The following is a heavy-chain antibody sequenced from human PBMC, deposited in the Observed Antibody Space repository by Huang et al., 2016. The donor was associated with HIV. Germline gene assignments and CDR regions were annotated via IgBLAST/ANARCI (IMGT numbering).Heavy chain of an antibody. V-gene: IGHV3-30*02. D-gene: IGHD3-3*01. Sequence: QVQLVESGGGVVQPGGSLRLSCTAAGVTFGSFGKHWVRQAPGKGREWVAFIRYDGNNYDYADSVRGRFTIARDNSKDTLYLQMNRLRPDDSAVYYCAKDLTYTFGRHFDYWGRGTLVTVSS. CDR3: AKDLTYTFGRHFDY. J-gene: IGHJ4*02. CDR2: IRYDGNNY. CDR1: GVTFGSFG.